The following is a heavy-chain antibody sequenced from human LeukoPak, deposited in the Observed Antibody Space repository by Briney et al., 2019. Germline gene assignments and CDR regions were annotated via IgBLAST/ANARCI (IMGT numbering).Heavy chain of an antibody. CDR2: INNDGSSA. CDR3: ARDAGRREDI. Sequence: GGSLRLSCAASGFTLRSHWMHWVRQVPGKGLVWVSRINNDGSSASYADAVKGRFTISRDNAKNSLFLQMNSLRAEDTALYYCARDAGRREDIWGQGTMVTVSS. D-gene: IGHD1-1*01. V-gene: IGHV3-74*01. J-gene: IGHJ3*02. CDR1: GFTLRSHW.